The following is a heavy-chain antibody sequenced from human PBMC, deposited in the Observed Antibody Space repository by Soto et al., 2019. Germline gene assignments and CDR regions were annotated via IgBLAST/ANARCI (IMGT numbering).Heavy chain of an antibody. J-gene: IGHJ4*02. CDR2: MNPNSGNT. D-gene: IGHD6-13*01. CDR3: ARRISTGYSSSWYVSHFDY. Sequence: QVQLVQSGAEVKKPGASVKVSCKASGYTFTSYDINWVRQATGQGLEWMGWMNPNSGNTSYAQKFQGRITITRNTYISTAYMEVSSLRSEDTAVYYCARRISTGYSSSWYVSHFDYWGQGTLVTVSS. V-gene: IGHV1-8*01. CDR1: GYTFTSYD.